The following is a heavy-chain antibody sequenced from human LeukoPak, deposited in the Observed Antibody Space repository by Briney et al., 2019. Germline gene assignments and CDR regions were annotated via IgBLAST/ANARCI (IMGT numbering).Heavy chain of an antibody. CDR3: AKGDMITFGGVIVDY. J-gene: IGHJ4*02. Sequence: GGSLRLSCAASGFTFSSYAMSWVRQAPGKGLEWVSAISGSGGSTYYADSVKGRFTISRDNSKNTLYLQMNSLRAEDTAVYYCAKGDMITFGGVIVDYWRQGTLVTVSS. D-gene: IGHD3-16*02. V-gene: IGHV3-23*01. CDR1: GFTFSSYA. CDR2: ISGSGGST.